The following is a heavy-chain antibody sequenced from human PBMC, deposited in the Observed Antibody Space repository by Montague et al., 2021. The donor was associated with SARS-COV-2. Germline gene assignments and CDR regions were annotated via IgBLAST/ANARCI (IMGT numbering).Heavy chain of an antibody. CDR1: GFTFSSYA. D-gene: IGHD3-10*01. CDR2: ISYDGSNK. CDR3: ARVLDYYGSGSYPLYYYYGMDV. J-gene: IGHJ6*02. Sequence: XLRLSCAASGFTFSSYAMHWVRQAPGKGLEWVAVISYDGSNKYYADSVKGRFTISRDNSKNTLYLQMNSLRAEDTAVYYCARVLDYYGSGSYPLYYYYGMDVWGQGTTVTVSS. V-gene: IGHV3-30*04.